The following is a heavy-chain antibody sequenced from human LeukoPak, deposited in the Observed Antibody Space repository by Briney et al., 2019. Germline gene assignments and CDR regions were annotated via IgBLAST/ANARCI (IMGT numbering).Heavy chain of an antibody. CDR2: INQDGSEK. D-gene: IGHD2-15*01. CDR3: SRASRGWDFYYYYYMDV. V-gene: IGHV3-7*01. CDR1: GFTFSSYW. J-gene: IGHJ6*03. Sequence: PGGSLSLSCAASGFTFSSYWMNWVRQAPGKGLEWVANINQDGSEKYYVDSVKGRFTISRDTAKNSLYLQMNSLRAEDTAVYYCSRASRGWDFYYYYYMDVWGKGTTVTISS.